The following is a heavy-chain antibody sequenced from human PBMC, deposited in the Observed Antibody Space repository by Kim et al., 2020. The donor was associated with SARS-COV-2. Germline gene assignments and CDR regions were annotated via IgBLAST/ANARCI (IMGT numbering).Heavy chain of an antibody. Sequence: GGSLRLSCAASGFTFGDYGMHWVRQGPGKGLEWVSGISWNSGSIGYADSVKGRFTISRDNAKNSLFLQMNSLRAEDTALYYCAKDKGGYYYYGMDVWGQGTTVTVSS. CDR3: AKDKGGYYYYGMDV. CDR2: ISWNSGSI. D-gene: IGHD3-16*01. V-gene: IGHV3-9*01. CDR1: GFTFGDYG. J-gene: IGHJ6*02.